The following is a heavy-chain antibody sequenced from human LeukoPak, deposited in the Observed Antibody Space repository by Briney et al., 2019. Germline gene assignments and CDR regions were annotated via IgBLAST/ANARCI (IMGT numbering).Heavy chain of an antibody. J-gene: IGHJ1*01. Sequence: PSETLSLTCIVSGGSISSSSYYWGWIRQPPGKGLEWIGSIYYSGSTYYNPSLKSRVTISVDTSKNQFSLKLSSVTAANTAVYYCARKDSYGPDREKYFQHWGQGTLVTVSS. CDR3: ARKDSYGPDREKYFQH. D-gene: IGHD5-18*01. V-gene: IGHV4-39*07. CDR2: IYYSGST. CDR1: GGSISSSSYY.